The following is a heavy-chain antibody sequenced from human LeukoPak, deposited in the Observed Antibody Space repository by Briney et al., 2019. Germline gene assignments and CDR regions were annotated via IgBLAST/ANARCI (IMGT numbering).Heavy chain of an antibody. D-gene: IGHD2-2*01. Sequence: TLSLTCTVSGGSVSSGSYYWSWIRQPPGKGLEWLALIYWNDDKRYSPSLKSRLTITKDTSKNQVVLTMTNMDPVDTATYYCAHCGPDIVVVPAAIYFDYWGQGTLVTVSS. V-gene: IGHV2-5*01. J-gene: IGHJ4*02. CDR3: AHCGPDIVVVPAAIYFDY. CDR1: GGSVSSGSYY. CDR2: IYWNDDK.